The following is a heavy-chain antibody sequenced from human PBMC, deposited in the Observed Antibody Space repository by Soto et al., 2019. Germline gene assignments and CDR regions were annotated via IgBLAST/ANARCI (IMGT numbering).Heavy chain of an antibody. CDR3: EARYNWNSFEY. Sequence: PSETLSLTCAVYGGSFSGYYWSCIRQPPGKGLEGIGESNHSGSTNYNPSLKSRVTISVDTSKNQFSLKLSSVTAADTAVYYCEARYNWNSFEYGAQEPLVTVPS. CDR2: SNHSGST. D-gene: IGHD1-7*01. V-gene: IGHV4-34*01. J-gene: IGHJ4*02. CDR1: GGSFSGYY.